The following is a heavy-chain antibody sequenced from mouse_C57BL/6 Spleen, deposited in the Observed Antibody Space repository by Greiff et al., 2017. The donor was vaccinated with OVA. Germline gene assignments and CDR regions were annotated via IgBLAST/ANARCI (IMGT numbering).Heavy chain of an antibody. V-gene: IGHV5-6*01. J-gene: IGHJ3*01. Sequence: EVQRVESGGDLVKPGGSLKLSCAASGFTFSSYGMSWVRQTPDQRLEWVGTISSGGSYTYYTDSVKGRFTLSRDNAKNTLYLQMSSLKSEDTAMYYCARPPIYYDYHWFAYWGQGTLVTVSA. CDR1: GFTFSSYG. CDR3: ARPPIYYDYHWFAY. D-gene: IGHD2-4*01. CDR2: ISSGGSYT.